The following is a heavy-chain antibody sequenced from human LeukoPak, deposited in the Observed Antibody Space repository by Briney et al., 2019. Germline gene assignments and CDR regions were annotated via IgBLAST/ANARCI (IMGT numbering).Heavy chain of an antibody. CDR2: VYYTGST. CDR3: ARRARAEADTSPDNWIDP. V-gene: IGHV4-59*08. CDR1: GGSFSGYF. J-gene: IGHJ5*02. D-gene: IGHD6-13*01. Sequence: SETLSLTCAVYGGSFSGYFWNWLRQPPGRGLEWIGHVYYTGSTRYNPSLKSRVFISIDTSMSQFSLKLSSVTAADTAVYYCARRARAEADTSPDNWIDPWGQGTLVTVSS.